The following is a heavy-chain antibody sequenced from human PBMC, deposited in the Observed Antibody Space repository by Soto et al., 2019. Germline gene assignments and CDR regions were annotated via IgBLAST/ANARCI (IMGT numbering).Heavy chain of an antibody. Sequence: SETLSLTCTVSGVSIRSYYWSWVRQSPGKGLEWIGYIYNGGNTNYNPSLKSRVSFSLDTSKNQFSLKLRSVTAADTAVYYCARTEYGDLYYFDYWGQGTLVTVSS. V-gene: IGHV4-59*01. CDR2: IYNGGNT. J-gene: IGHJ4*02. CDR3: ARTEYGDLYYFDY. CDR1: GVSIRSYY. D-gene: IGHD4-17*01.